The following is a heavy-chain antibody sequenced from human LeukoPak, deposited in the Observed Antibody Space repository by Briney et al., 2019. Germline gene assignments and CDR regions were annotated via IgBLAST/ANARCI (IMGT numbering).Heavy chain of an antibody. J-gene: IGHJ4*02. Sequence: ETGGSLRLSCVASGFTFDDYAMHWVRQAPGKGREWVSGISWNSGSIGYADSVKGRFTISRDNAKNSLYLQMNSLRAEDMALYYCAKAGSSWYYFDYWGQGTLVTVST. V-gene: IGHV3-9*03. CDR3: AKAGSSWYYFDY. CDR1: GFTFDDYA. CDR2: ISWNSGSI. D-gene: IGHD6-13*01.